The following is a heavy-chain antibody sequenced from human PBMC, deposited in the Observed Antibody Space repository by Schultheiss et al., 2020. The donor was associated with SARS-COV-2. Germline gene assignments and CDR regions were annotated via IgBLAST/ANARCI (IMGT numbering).Heavy chain of an antibody. CDR3: ARHGGIAAAGPFDY. J-gene: IGHJ4*02. V-gene: IGHV4-31*03. D-gene: IGHD6-13*01. CDR2: IYYTGST. Sequence: SQTLSLTCTVSGGSISSGGYYWSWIRQHPGKGLEWIGYIYYTGSTDYNPSLKSRLVMSVDTSENQFSLKLSSVTAADTAVYYCARHGGIAAAGPFDYWGQGTLVTVSS. CDR1: GGSISSGGYY.